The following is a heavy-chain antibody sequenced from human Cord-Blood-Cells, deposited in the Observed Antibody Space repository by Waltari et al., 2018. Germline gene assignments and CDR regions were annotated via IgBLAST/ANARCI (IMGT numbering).Heavy chain of an antibody. CDR1: GYTFTRYS. CDR2: INPSGGST. V-gene: IGHV1-46*01. J-gene: IGHJ4*02. Sequence: QVQLVQSGAEVKKPGASVKVSCKASGYTFTRYSMSWVRQAPRQGLEWMGIINPSGGSTSYAQKFQGIVTMPRDTSTSTVYMELSSLRSEDTAVYYCARAGIVVVPAAIQYFDYWGQGTLVTVSS. D-gene: IGHD2-2*01. CDR3: ARAGIVVVPAAIQYFDY.